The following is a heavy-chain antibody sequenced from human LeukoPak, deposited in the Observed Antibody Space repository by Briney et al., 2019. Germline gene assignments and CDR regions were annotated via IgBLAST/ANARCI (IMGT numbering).Heavy chain of an antibody. CDR1: GYTLTELS. V-gene: IGHV1-24*01. D-gene: IGHD1-26*01. CDR3: ATDPGIVGASKPFYFQH. CDR2: FDPEDGET. Sequence: GASVKVSYKVSGYTLTELSMHWVQQAPGKGLEWMGGFDPEDGETIYAQKFQGRVTMTEDTSTDTAYMELSSLRSEDTAVYYCATDPGIVGASKPFYFQHWGQGTLVTVPS. J-gene: IGHJ1*01.